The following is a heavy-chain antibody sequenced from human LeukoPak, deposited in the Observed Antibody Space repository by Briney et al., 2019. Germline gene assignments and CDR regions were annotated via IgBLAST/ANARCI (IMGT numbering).Heavy chain of an antibody. CDR3: AKGGRVFLSAWFDP. CDR1: GFTVDDYA. V-gene: IGHV3-9*03. J-gene: IGHJ5*02. D-gene: IGHD3-3*01. Sequence: AGGSLRLSCAASGFTVDDYAMHWVRHAPGEGLGWVSGIRWDSVSITYAESVEGRFTISRDNAKNSLYLQMNSLRAEDMALYYCAKGGRVFLSAWFDPWGQGTLVTVSS. CDR2: IRWDSVSI.